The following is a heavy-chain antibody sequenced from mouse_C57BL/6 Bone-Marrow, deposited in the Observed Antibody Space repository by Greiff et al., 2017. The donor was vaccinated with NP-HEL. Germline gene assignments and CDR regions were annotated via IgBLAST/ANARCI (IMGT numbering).Heavy chain of an antibody. CDR1: GFSLTSYG. CDR3: ARNNPITTVVATDWYFDV. J-gene: IGHJ1*03. CDR2: IWSGGSS. Sequence: QVQLQQSGPGLVQPSQSLSITCTVSGFSLTSYGVHWVRQSPGKGLEWLGVIWSGGSSDYYAAFISRRSISKDNSKSQVFFKMNSLQADDTAIYYCARNNPITTVVATDWYFDVWGTGTTVTVSS. D-gene: IGHD1-1*01. V-gene: IGHV2-2*01.